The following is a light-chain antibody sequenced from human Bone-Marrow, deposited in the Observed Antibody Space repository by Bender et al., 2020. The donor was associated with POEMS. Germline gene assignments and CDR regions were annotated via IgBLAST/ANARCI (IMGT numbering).Light chain of an antibody. CDR1: SGDVGAYSY. CDR2: DVN. CDR3: TSYTTTDTWV. J-gene: IGLJ3*02. Sequence: QSALTQPASVSASPGQSITISCTGTSGDVGAYSYVSWYQQHPGKAPKVIIYDVNKRPSGLSNRFSGSKSGNTASLTISGLQAEDEADYYCTSYTTTDTWVFGGGTKLTVL. V-gene: IGLV2-14*03.